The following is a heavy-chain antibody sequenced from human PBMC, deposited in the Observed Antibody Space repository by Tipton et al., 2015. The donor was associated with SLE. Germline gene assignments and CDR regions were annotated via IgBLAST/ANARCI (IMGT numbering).Heavy chain of an antibody. Sequence: SLRLSCAASGFTFSSYAMHWVRQAPGKGLEWVAVISHDGSNKYYADSVKGRFTISRDNSKNTLYLQMNSLRAEDTAVYYCARVRYDFWSGYQYYYYGMDVWGQGTTVTVSS. CDR1: GFTFSSYA. D-gene: IGHD3-3*01. V-gene: IGHV3-30-3*01. CDR2: ISHDGSNK. CDR3: ARVRYDFWSGYQYYYYGMDV. J-gene: IGHJ6*02.